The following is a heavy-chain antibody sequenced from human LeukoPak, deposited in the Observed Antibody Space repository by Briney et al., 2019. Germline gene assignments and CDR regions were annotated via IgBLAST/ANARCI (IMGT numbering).Heavy chain of an antibody. CDR1: GCSFSDYG. J-gene: IGHJ4*02. Sequence: GGSLRLSCAASGCSFSDYGMNWVRRAPGKGLEWLSHINSNGAVISYADSVKGRFTISRDTAKSSLYLQMNSLKIEDTAIYFCARDPDGDYDFDYWGQGTLVTVS. V-gene: IGHV3-48*01. D-gene: IGHD4-17*01. CDR3: ARDPDGDYDFDY. CDR2: INSNGAVI.